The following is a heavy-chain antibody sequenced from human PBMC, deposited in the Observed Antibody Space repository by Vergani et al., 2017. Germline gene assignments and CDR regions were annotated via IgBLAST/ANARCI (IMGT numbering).Heavy chain of an antibody. D-gene: IGHD3-22*01. Sequence: QVQLQESGPGLVKPSQTLSLTCTVSGGSISSGGYYWSWIRQHPGKGLEWIGYIYYSGSTYYNPSLKSRVTISVDTSKNQFSLKLSSVTAADTAVYYCARDYYDSSGYYYPPDYWGQGTLVTVSS. CDR3: ARDYYDSSGYYYPPDY. CDR2: IYYSGST. CDR1: GGSISSGGYY. J-gene: IGHJ4*02. V-gene: IGHV4-31*03.